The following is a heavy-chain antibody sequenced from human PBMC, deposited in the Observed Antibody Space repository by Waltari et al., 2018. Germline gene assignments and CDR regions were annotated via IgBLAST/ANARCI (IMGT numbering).Heavy chain of an antibody. CDR1: EFTLSNSA. CDR2: LVRSGFGT. Sequence: DVRLSESGGGLAQPGGSLRLSCVAFEFTLSNSAISWVRQAPGKGLEWVSALVRSGFGTHYADSVKGRFAISRDNAKNTLYLQMNSLRAEDTAVYYCAKCEMYDSGWCAFFRYWGQGTLVTVSS. CDR3: AKCEMYDSGWCAFFRY. D-gene: IGHD6-19*01. V-gene: IGHV3-23*01. J-gene: IGHJ4*02.